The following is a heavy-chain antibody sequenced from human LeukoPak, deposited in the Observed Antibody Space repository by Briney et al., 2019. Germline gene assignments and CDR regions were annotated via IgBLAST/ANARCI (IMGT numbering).Heavy chain of an antibody. CDR3: ARIYGDYDY. CDR1: GGTFSSYA. J-gene: IGHJ4*02. D-gene: IGHD4-17*01. Sequence: GSSVKVSCKASGGTFSSYAINWVRQATGQGLEWMGWMNPNSGNTGYAQKFQGRVTMTRNTSISTAYMELSSLRSEDTAVYYCARIYGDYDYWGQGTLVTVSS. CDR2: MNPNSGNT. V-gene: IGHV1-8*02.